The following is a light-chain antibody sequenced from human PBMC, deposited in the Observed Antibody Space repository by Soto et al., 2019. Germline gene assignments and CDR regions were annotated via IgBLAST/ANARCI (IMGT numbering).Light chain of an antibody. CDR2: GAS. Sequence: EIVLTQSPGTQSLSPGERVTLSCRASQSVTRSFLAWYQQKPGQAPRLLINGASSRATGIPDRFSGSGSGTDFTLTISRLEPEDFAVYYCHQYGSSPQAFGPGTKVDIK. CDR1: QSVTRSF. CDR3: HQYGSSPQA. J-gene: IGKJ3*01. V-gene: IGKV3-20*01.